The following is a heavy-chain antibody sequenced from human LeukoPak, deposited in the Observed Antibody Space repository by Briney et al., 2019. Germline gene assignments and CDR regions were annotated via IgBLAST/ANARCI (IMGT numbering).Heavy chain of an antibody. D-gene: IGHD2/OR15-2a*01. J-gene: IGHJ6*04. V-gene: IGHV4-59*11. CDR2: IYYSGST. Sequence: SETLSLTCTVSGGSISSHYWSWIRQPPGKGLEWIGYIYYSGSTNYNPSLKSRVTISVDTSKNQFSLKLSSVTAVDTAVYYCARDLFLGFALDVWGKGTTVTVSS. CDR1: GGSISSHY. CDR3: ARDLFLGFALDV.